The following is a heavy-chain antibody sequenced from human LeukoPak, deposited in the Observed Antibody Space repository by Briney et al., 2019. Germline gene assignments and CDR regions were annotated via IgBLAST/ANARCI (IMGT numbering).Heavy chain of an antibody. Sequence: LETLSLTCTVSGGSISSYYWSWIRQPAGKGLEWIGRIYTSGSTNYNPSLKSRVTISIDTSKNQFSLKLSSVTAADTAVYYCARDLVTVTKGFDIWGQGTMVSVSS. CDR1: GGSISSYY. D-gene: IGHD4-17*01. J-gene: IGHJ3*02. V-gene: IGHV4-4*07. CDR3: ARDLVTVTKGFDI. CDR2: IYTSGST.